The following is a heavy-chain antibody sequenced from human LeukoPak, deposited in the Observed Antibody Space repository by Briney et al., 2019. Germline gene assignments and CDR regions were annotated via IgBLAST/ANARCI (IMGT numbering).Heavy chain of an antibody. V-gene: IGHV3-33*01. CDR2: IWYDGSNK. Sequence: GRSLRLSCAASGFTFSSYGMHWVRQAPGKGLEWVAVIWYDGSNKYYADSVKGRFTIARDNSKNTLYLQMNSLRAEDKAVYYCARSQSAFGGVIVDAFDIWGQGTMVNVSS. CDR3: ARSQSAFGGVIVDAFDI. D-gene: IGHD3-16*02. CDR1: GFTFSSYG. J-gene: IGHJ3*02.